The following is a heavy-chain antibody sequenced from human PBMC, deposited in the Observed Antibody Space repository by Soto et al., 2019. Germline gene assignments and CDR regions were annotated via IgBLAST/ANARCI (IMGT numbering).Heavy chain of an antibody. J-gene: IGHJ6*02. CDR1: GYTFTSYG. Sequence: ASVKVSFKASGYTFTSYGISWLRQAPGQGLEWMGWISAYNGNTNYAQKLQGRVTMTTDTSTSTAYMELRSLRSDDTAVYYCASTGLEHYYYYYGMDVWGQGTTVTVSS. CDR2: ISAYNGNT. CDR3: ASTGLEHYYYYYGMDV. D-gene: IGHD1-1*01. V-gene: IGHV1-18*01.